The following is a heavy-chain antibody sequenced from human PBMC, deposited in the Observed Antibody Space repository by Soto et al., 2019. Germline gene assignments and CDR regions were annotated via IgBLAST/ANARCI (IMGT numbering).Heavy chain of an antibody. CDR2: IYYGGSP. Sequence: QVKLQESGPRLVKPSETLSLTCTVSGSSLSGHYWSWMRQPPGKGLECIGYIYYGGSPNYNPSLKSRVTISVAPPKTQFSLELSSVTAADTAVYYCARLSSHGDYAHWGQGTLVTVSS. V-gene: IGHV4-59*08. CDR1: GSSLSGHY. CDR3: ARLSSHGDYAH. J-gene: IGHJ4*02. D-gene: IGHD4-17*01.